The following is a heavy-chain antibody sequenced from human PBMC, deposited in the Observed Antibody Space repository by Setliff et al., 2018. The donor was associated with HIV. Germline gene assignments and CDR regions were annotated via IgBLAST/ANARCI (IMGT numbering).Heavy chain of an antibody. J-gene: IGHJ4*02. CDR3: AGSILTGYYTFGADY. D-gene: IGHD3-9*01. CDR2: IVPLLGAP. CDR1: GGTFSYYT. V-gene: IGHV1-69*08. Sequence: SVKVSCKASGGTFSYYTFTWVRQAPGQGLEWLGRIVPLLGAPDYAQKFQGRVTFTADESTTTAYMELSSLRSEDTALYYCAGSILTGYYTFGADYWGQGTLVTVSS.